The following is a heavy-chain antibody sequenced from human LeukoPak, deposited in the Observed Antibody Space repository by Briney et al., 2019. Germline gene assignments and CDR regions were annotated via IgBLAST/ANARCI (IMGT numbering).Heavy chain of an antibody. CDR2: ISSSGRTI. D-gene: IGHD5-18*01. V-gene: IGHV3-48*01. Sequence: SGESLRLSCAPSGITFSNYSMNWVRQAPGKGLEWVSYISSSGRTIYYADSVKGRFIISRDNAKNSLYLQMNSLRAEDTAVYYCTRGSGYSYGYRPPFYYYMDVWGKGTTVTVSS. CDR1: GITFSNYS. CDR3: TRGSGYSYGYRPPFYYYMDV. J-gene: IGHJ6*03.